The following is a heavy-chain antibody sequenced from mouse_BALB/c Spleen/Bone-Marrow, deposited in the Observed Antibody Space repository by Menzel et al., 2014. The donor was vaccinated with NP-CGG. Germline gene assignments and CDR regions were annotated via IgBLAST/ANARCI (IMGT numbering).Heavy chain of an antibody. CDR2: INPDSSTI. CDR3: AREGDGSYWYFDV. D-gene: IGHD2-3*01. J-gene: IGHJ1*01. V-gene: IGHV4-1*02. CDR1: GFDFSRYW. Sequence: EVKLVESGGGLVQPGGSLKLSCAASGFDFSRYWMSWVRQAPGKGLEWIGEINPDSSTINYTPSLKDKFIISRDNAKNTLYLQMSKVRSEDTALYYCAREGDGSYWYFDVWGAGTTVTVSS.